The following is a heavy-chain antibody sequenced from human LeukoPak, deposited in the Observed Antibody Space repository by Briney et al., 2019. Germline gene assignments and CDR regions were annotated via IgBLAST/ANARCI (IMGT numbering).Heavy chain of an antibody. D-gene: IGHD3-22*01. Sequence: GSLRLSCAASGFTFSSYSMNWVRQAPGKGLEWVSYISSSSTIYYADSVKGRFTISRDNAKNSLYLQMNSLRDEDTAVYYCARDLADYYDSSGYYVWGQGTLVTVSS. CDR3: ARDLADYYDSSGYYV. CDR2: ISSSSTI. J-gene: IGHJ4*02. V-gene: IGHV3-48*02. CDR1: GFTFSSYS.